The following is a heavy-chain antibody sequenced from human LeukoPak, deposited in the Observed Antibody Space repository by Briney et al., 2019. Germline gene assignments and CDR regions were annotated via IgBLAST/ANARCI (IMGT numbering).Heavy chain of an antibody. CDR3: ARRRSMVRGVISNWFDP. D-gene: IGHD3-10*01. CDR1: GYTFTSYY. Sequence: ASVKVSCKASGYTFTSYYMHWVRQTPGQGLEWMGVINPSGGSTSYAQKFQGRVTMTRNTSISTAYMELSSLRSEDTAVYYCARRRSMVRGVISNWFDPWGQGTLVTVSS. CDR2: INPSGGST. V-gene: IGHV1-46*01. J-gene: IGHJ5*02.